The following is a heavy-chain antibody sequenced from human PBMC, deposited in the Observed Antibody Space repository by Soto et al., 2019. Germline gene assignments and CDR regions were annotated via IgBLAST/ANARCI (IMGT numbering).Heavy chain of an antibody. CDR1: GFTFSDHQ. CDR2: IYSSGTT. Sequence: EVQLVESGGGLIQPGGSLRLSCAASGFTFSDHQMNWVRQAPGRGLEWVSVIYSSGTTYYGDSVKGRFTISRDNSKNTLYLQMNSLRTEDTALYYCARAGSPFHSDSTGYWGFDYSGQGTLVTVSS. CDR3: ARAGSPFHSDSTGYWGFDY. J-gene: IGHJ4*02. V-gene: IGHV3-53*01. D-gene: IGHD3-9*01.